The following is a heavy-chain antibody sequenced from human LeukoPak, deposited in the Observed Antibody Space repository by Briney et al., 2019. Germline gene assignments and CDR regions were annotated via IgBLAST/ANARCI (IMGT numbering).Heavy chain of an antibody. CDR2: IYYSGST. V-gene: IGHV4-59*12. CDR3: ARDGWGIAAAGNYYYYMDV. CDR1: GGSISSYY. J-gene: IGHJ6*03. D-gene: IGHD6-13*01. Sequence: SETLSLTCTVSGGSISSYYWSWIRQPPGKGLEWIGYIYYSGSTNYNPSLKSRVTISVDTSKNQFSLKLSSVTAADTAVYYCARDGWGIAAAGNYYYYMDVWGKGTTVTVSS.